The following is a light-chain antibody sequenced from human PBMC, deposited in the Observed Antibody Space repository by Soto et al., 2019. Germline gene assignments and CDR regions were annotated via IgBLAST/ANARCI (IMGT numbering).Light chain of an antibody. CDR2: EVN. CDR1: RSDIGGYNH. CDR3: SAYAGSGNWV. J-gene: IGLJ3*02. V-gene: IGLV2-8*01. Sequence: QSVLTQPPSASGSPGQSVTISCTGTRSDIGGYNHVSWYQHQPGKAPKLMIYEVNKRPSGVPDRFSGPKSGNTASLAVSGLQTEDEAHYYCSAYAGSGNWVFGGGTKLTVL.